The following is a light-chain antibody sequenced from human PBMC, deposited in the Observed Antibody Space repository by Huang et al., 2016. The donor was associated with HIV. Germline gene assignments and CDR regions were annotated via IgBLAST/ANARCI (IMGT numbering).Light chain of an antibody. J-gene: IGKJ1*01. Sequence: DIVMTQSPDSLAVSLGERATIKCRSSQSVLYSSNSKNYLAWFQQNPGQAPRLLMYWAASRESGVPDRFSGSGSGTDFTLTISSLEAEDAAVYYCQQYYSIPQTFGQGTKVEIK. CDR2: WAA. CDR3: QQYYSIPQT. V-gene: IGKV4-1*01. CDR1: QSVLYSSNSKNY.